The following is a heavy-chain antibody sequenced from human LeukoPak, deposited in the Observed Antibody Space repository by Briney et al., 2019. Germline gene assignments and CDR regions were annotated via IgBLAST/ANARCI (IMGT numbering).Heavy chain of an antibody. CDR1: GGSISSSYY. D-gene: IGHD6-19*01. J-gene: IGHJ5*02. Sequence: PSETLSLTCTVSGGSISSSYYWGWIRQPPGKGLEWIGSIHYSGSTYYNPSLKSRVTISIDTSRNQFSLKLSSVTAADTAVYYCARDYSSGWYDVGWFDPWGQGTLVTVSS. CDR3: ARDYSSGWYDVGWFDP. V-gene: IGHV4-39*07. CDR2: IHYSGST.